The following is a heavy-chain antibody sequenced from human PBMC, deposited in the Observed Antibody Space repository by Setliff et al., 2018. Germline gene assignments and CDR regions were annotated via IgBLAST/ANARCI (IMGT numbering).Heavy chain of an antibody. CDR1: GGLIYDHW. Sequence: SETLSLTCSVSGGLIYDHWWTWVRQPAGEEFQWIGRVYSDGDTEYNPSLKSRVTISVDTSNNQFSLHLTSVTAADTARYYCARDLFRNSGGLYCWGQGTLVTVSS. J-gene: IGHJ4*02. CDR2: VYSDGDT. CDR3: ARDLFRNSGGLYC. V-gene: IGHV4-4*07. D-gene: IGHD1-7*01.